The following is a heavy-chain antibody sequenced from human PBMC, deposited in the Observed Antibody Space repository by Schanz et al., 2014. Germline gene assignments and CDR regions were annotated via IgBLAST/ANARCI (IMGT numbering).Heavy chain of an antibody. CDR2: ISGSGGST. CDR1: GFTFSNFA. V-gene: IGHV3-23*04. D-gene: IGHD2-2*02. Sequence: VQLVESGGGVVQPGRSLRLSCAASGFTFSNFAMHWVRQAPGKGLEWVSTISGSGGSTYYADSVKGRFTISRDNSKNTLSLQLNSLRADDTAVYYCAKHLYQYNYYGMDVWGQGTTVTVSS. CDR3: AKHLYQYNYYGMDV. J-gene: IGHJ6*02.